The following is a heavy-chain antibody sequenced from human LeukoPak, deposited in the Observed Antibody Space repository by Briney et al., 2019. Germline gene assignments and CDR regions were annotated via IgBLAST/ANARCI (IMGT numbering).Heavy chain of an antibody. CDR1: GFTFSSYW. V-gene: IGHV3-7*01. CDR2: IKQDGSEK. D-gene: IGHD2-8*01. Sequence: GGSLRLSCAASGFTFSSYWTSWVRQAPGKGLEWVANIKQDGSEKYYVDSVKGRFTISRDNAKNSLYLQMNSLRAEDTAVYYCARMEGVYYFDYWGQGTLVTVSS. CDR3: ARMEGVYYFDY. J-gene: IGHJ4*02.